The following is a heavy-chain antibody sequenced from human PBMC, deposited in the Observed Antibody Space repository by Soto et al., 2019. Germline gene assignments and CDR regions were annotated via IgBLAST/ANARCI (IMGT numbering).Heavy chain of an antibody. CDR3: AKDLQYYGDSDYYCYGREV. V-gene: IGHV3-30*18. CDR1: GFTFSTYG. D-gene: IGHD2-21*01. CDR2: ISYDGTNK. Sequence: QVQLVESGGGEVQPGRSLTISCAASGFTFSTYGMHWDRQTPGKGLEWVAVISYDGTNKFYSDSVKGRFTISRDNFKNPLTLKKNSRRPADRAVYSGAKDLQYYGDSDYYCYGREVGARGPGVTFSS. J-gene: IGHJ6*02.